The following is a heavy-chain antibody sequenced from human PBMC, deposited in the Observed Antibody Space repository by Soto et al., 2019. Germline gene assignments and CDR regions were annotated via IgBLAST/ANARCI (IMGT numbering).Heavy chain of an antibody. Sequence: PGGSLRLSCAAAGFTFSSYAIHWVRQAPGKGLEWVAVMSYDGATKHYADSLKGRFTISRDNSKNTLYLQMNSLTTEDAAIYYCARGGPRSTFYLYGMDVWGQGTTVTVSS. CDR3: ARGGPRSTFYLYGMDV. J-gene: IGHJ6*02. V-gene: IGHV3-30-3*01. CDR1: GFTFSSYA. CDR2: MSYDGATK. D-gene: IGHD3-16*01.